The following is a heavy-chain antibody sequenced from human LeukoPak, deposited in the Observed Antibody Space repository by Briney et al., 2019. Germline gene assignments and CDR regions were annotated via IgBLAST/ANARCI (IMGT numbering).Heavy chain of an antibody. D-gene: IGHD3-10*01. V-gene: IGHV4-31*03. Sequence: SETLSHTCTVSGGSISSGGYYWSWIRQHPGKGLEWIGYIYYSGSTYYNPSLKSRVTISVDTSKNQFSLKLSSVTAADTAVYYCASFPMGITMVRGVIMGDYFDYWGQGTLVTVSS. J-gene: IGHJ4*02. CDR2: IYYSGST. CDR3: ASFPMGITMVRGVIMGDYFDY. CDR1: GGSISSGGYY.